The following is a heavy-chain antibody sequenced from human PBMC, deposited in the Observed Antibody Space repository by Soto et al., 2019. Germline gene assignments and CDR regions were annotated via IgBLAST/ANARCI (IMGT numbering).Heavy chain of an antibody. V-gene: IGHV3-23*01. D-gene: IGHD2-8*01. Sequence: EVQLLESGGGLVQPGGSLRLSCAASGFTFSSYAMSWVRQAPGKGLEWVSAISGSGGSTYYADSVKGRFTISRDNSKNTLYLQRNSLRAEDTAVYYCAKDQDIVLMVYAGPRGMDVWGQGTTVTVSS. CDR3: AKDQDIVLMVYAGPRGMDV. CDR2: ISGSGGST. CDR1: GFTFSSYA. J-gene: IGHJ6*02.